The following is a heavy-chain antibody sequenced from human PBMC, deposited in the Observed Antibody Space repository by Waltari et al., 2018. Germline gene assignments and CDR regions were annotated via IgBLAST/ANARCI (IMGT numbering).Heavy chain of an antibody. D-gene: IGHD3-22*01. CDR1: RFTFSTYA. V-gene: IGHV3-23*01. J-gene: IGHJ4*02. CDR2: ISGSAVST. CDR3: AKGLHYSDSSGYYFDY. Sequence: EVQLLESGGGLVQPGGSLRLSCAASRFTFSTYAMSWVRQAPGKGLEWVSAISGSAVSTYYAESVKGRFTISRDNSKNTLYLQMNSLRAEDTAVYYCAKGLHYSDSSGYYFDYWGQGTLVTVSS.